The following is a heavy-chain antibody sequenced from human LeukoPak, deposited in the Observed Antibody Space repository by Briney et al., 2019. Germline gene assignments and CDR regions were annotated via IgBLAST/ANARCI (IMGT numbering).Heavy chain of an antibody. CDR2: IIPILGIA. CDR3: ARDRPRGSSWRWFDP. Sequence: SVKVSCKASGGTFSSYAISWVRQAPGQGLEWMGRIIPILGIANYAQKFQGRVTITADKSTSTAYMELSSLRSEDTAVYYCARDRPRGSSWRWFDPWGQGTLVTVSS. V-gene: IGHV1-69*04. J-gene: IGHJ5*02. D-gene: IGHD6-13*01. CDR1: GGTFSSYA.